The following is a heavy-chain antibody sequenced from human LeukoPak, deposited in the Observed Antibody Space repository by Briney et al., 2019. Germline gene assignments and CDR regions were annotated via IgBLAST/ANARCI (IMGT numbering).Heavy chain of an antibody. D-gene: IGHD6-13*01. CDR1: GFTFSSYS. CDR2: ISTRSSYI. CDR3: VSAGMAAAGTSYWFDP. V-gene: IGHV3-21*01. J-gene: IGHJ5*02. Sequence: GGSLRLSCAASGFTFSSYSMNWVRQAPGKGLEWVSSISTRSSYIYYADSVKGRFTISRDNAKNSLYLQMNSLRAEDTAVYYCVSAGMAAAGTSYWFDPWGQGTLVTVSS.